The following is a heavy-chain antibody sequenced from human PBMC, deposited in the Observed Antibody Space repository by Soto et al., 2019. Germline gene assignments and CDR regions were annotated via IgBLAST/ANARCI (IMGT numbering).Heavy chain of an antibody. CDR1: GFTFSSYA. CDR2: ISGSGANT. Sequence: PWGSLRLSCAASGFTFSSYAMSWVRQAPGKGLEWVSAISGSGANTYYADSVKGRFTISRDNSKNTLYLQMNSLRAEDSAMYYCVRERSGYSYADSWGQGTLVTVS. D-gene: IGHD5-18*01. V-gene: IGHV3-23*01. CDR3: VRERSGYSYADS. J-gene: IGHJ4*02.